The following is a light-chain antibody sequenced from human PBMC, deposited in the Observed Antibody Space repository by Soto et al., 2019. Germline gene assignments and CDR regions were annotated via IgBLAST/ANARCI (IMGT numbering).Light chain of an antibody. Sequence: QSALTQPASVSGSPGQSITISCTGTSSDVSGYNYVSWYQQHPGKAPKLMIYEVSNRPSGVSNRFSGSKSGNTASLTISGLQAEDEADYYCSSYTSSSTRVFGTGTQLNVL. CDR3: SSYTSSSTRV. CDR1: SSDVSGYNY. J-gene: IGLJ1*01. V-gene: IGLV2-14*01. CDR2: EVS.